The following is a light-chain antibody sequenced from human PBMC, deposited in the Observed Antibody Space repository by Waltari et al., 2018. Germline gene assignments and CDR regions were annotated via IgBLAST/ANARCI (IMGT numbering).Light chain of an antibody. J-gene: IGKJ1*01. Sequence: DIQMTLSPSTLSASAGDRVTITCRASQSIRNWLAWYQQKPGRAPKLLIYQASNLESGVPSRFSGSGSGSQFTLTISSLQPDDFATYYCQQYNNYFWTFGQGTKVEIK. CDR2: QAS. CDR1: QSIRNW. V-gene: IGKV1-5*03. CDR3: QQYNNYFWT.